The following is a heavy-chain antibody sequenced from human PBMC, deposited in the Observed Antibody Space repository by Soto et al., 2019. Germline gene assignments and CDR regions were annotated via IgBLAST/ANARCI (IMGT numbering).Heavy chain of an antibody. Sequence: SETLSLTCTVSGDSVNTGSYFWSWIRQPPGKGLEWIGYIYYSGSTKYNPSLKSRVTVSMDTSKNQFSLRLGSVTAADTAVYDCARGSPVLVMRFGDFLFDLWGQGTLVTVSS. CDR3: ARGSPVLVMRFGDFLFDL. CDR1: GDSVNTGSYF. D-gene: IGHD3-10*01. V-gene: IGHV4-61*01. CDR2: IYYSGST. J-gene: IGHJ5*02.